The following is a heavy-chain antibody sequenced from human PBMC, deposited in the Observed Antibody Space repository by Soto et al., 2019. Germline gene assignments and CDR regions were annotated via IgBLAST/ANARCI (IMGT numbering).Heavy chain of an antibody. CDR2: ISYDGSNK. CDR1: GFTFSSYG. D-gene: IGHD6-6*01. CDR3: SKDSSSPGGTLDY. Sequence: GGSLRLSCAASGFTFSSYGMHWVRQAPGKGLEWVAVISYDGSNKYYADSVKGRFTISRDSSKNTLYLQINSLRAEDTAVYYCSKDSSSPGGTLDYWGQGTLVTVSS. V-gene: IGHV3-30*18. J-gene: IGHJ4*02.